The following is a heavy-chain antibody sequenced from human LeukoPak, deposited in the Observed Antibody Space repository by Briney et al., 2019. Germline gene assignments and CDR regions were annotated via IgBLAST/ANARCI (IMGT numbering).Heavy chain of an antibody. CDR1: GYSFTSHW. CDR3: ARLRWPRGGRSSFDY. D-gene: IGHD3-10*01. CDR2: VNPDDSDT. Sequence: LGESLNISCKGSGYSFTSHWIGWVRQMPGKGLEWMGIVNPDDSDTIYSPSFQGQVTISADESITTAYLQWSSLKASDTAMYYCARLRWPRGGRSSFDYWGQGALVTVSS. V-gene: IGHV5-51*01. J-gene: IGHJ4*02.